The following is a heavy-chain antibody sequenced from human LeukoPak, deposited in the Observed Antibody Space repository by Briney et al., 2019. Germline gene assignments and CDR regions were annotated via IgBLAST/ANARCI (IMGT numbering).Heavy chain of an antibody. V-gene: IGHV3-21*01. Sequence: GGSLRLSCAASGFTFSSYSMNWVRQAPGKGLEWVSSISSSSSYIYYADSVKGRFTISRDNAKNSLYLQMNSLRAEDTAVNYCARDASTDGDPFDYWGQGTLVTVSS. D-gene: IGHD4-17*01. J-gene: IGHJ4*02. CDR3: ARDASTDGDPFDY. CDR2: ISSSSSYI. CDR1: GFTFSSYS.